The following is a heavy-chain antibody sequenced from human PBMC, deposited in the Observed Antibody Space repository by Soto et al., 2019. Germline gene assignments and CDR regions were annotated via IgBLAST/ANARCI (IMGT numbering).Heavy chain of an antibody. D-gene: IGHD1-20*01. CDR1: GFTFSGHY. CDR2: IYRDGTT. V-gene: IGHV3-66*01. CDR3: ARVGSITGTTRAFHI. J-gene: IGHJ3*02. Sequence: GGSLRLSCATSGFTFSGHYLDWVRQAPGEGQGLRSGKGLEWASIIYRDGTTYYADSVKGRFTISRDNAKNSLYLLMNSLRAEDTAVYYCARVGSITGTTRAFHIWGQGTMVTVSS.